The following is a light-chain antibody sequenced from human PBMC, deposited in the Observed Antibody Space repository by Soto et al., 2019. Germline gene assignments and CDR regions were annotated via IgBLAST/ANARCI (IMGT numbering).Light chain of an antibody. CDR2: GAS. V-gene: IGKV3-15*01. Sequence: EIVMTQSPATLSVSPGERATLSCRASQSVSSNLAWYQQKPGQAPRLLIYGASTRATGCPARFSGSESGTELPLTLSSLQSEDSAVYYCQHYSNWPPWTFGQGTKVEIK. CDR1: QSVSSN. CDR3: QHYSNWPPWT. J-gene: IGKJ1*01.